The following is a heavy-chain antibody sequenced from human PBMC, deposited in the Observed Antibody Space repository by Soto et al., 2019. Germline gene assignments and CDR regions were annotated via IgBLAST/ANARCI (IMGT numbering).Heavy chain of an antibody. V-gene: IGHV3-13*04. Sequence: PGGSLRLSCAASGFTFSSYDMHWVRQATGKGLEWVSTISTAGDTYYPDSVKGRFTISRESAKNSLYLQMNSLRAGDTAVYYCARFGNYNYYYGMDVWGQGTTVTVSS. J-gene: IGHJ6*02. D-gene: IGHD3-10*01. CDR1: GFTFSSYD. CDR2: ISTAGDT. CDR3: ARFGNYNYYYGMDV.